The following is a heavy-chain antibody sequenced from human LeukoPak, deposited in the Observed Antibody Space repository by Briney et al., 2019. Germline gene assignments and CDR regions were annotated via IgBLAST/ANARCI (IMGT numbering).Heavy chain of an antibody. CDR2: INSNTGGT. CDR3: ARNAREGYGDYSYFDP. D-gene: IGHD4-17*01. CDR1: GFTFSDYY. Sequence: GASVKVSCKASGFTFSDYYMNWVRQAPGQGLEWMGRINSNTGGTNYAQKFQGRVTMTRDTSISTAYMELSRLRSDDTAVYYCARNAREGYGDYSYFDPWGQGTLVSVSS. J-gene: IGHJ5*02. V-gene: IGHV1-2*06.